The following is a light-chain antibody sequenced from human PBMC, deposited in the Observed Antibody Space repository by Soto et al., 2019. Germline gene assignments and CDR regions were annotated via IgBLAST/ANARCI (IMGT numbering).Light chain of an antibody. V-gene: IGKV1-13*02. CDR1: QGISSA. Sequence: AIQLTQSPSSLSASVGDRVTITCRASQGISSALAWYQQKPGKAPKLLIYDASSLESAIPSRYCGSGSGTDFTLTISSLQPEDFATYYCQQFNSYPLTFGGGTKVEIK. J-gene: IGKJ4*01. CDR3: QQFNSYPLT. CDR2: DAS.